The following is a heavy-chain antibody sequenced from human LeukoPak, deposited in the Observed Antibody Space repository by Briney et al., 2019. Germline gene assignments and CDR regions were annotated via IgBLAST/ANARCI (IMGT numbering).Heavy chain of an antibody. J-gene: IGHJ3*02. CDR1: GGSMSSYY. CDR3: ARDRGDGYKLDAFDI. D-gene: IGHD5-24*01. CDR2: IYYSGST. V-gene: IGHV4-59*12. Sequence: SETLSLTCTVSGGSMSSYYWSWIRQPPGKGLEWIGYIYYSGSTNYNPSLKSRVTMSVDTSKNQFSLKLSSVTAADTAVYYCARDRGDGYKLDAFDIWGQGTMVTVSS.